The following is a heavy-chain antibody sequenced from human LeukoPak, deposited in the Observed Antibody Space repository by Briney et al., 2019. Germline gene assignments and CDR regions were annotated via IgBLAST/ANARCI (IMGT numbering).Heavy chain of an antibody. CDR1: GYTLTELS. Sequence: ASVKVSCKVSGYTLTELSMHWVRQAPGKGLEWMGGFDPEDGETIYAQRFQGRVTMTEDTSTDTAYMELSSLRSEDTAVYYCATWYSSSWSPFDYWGQGTLVTVSS. V-gene: IGHV1-24*01. D-gene: IGHD6-13*01. J-gene: IGHJ4*02. CDR3: ATWYSSSWSPFDY. CDR2: FDPEDGET.